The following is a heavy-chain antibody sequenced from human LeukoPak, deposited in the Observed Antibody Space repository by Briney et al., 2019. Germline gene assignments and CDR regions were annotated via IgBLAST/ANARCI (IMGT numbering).Heavy chain of an antibody. CDR2: ISSSSSNI. J-gene: IGHJ4*02. CDR3: VRVKGTYFDY. CDR1: GFPLSSYS. D-gene: IGHD1-1*01. Sequence: GGSLRLSCTASGFPLSSYSINWVRQTPGKGLEWISYISSSSSNIYYLDSVQGRLTVSRDNERNSLFLQIDSPRAEDTAVYYCVRVKGTYFDYWGQGSLVTVSS. V-gene: IGHV3-48*01.